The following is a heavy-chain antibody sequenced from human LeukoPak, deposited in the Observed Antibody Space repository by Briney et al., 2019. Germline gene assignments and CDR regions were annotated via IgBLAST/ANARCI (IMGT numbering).Heavy chain of an antibody. CDR3: AKDWNDIDY. V-gene: IGHV3-30*18. CDR1: GFTFSSYG. J-gene: IGHJ4*02. D-gene: IGHD1-1*01. Sequence: GGSLRLSCAASGFTFSSYGMHWVRQAPGKGLEWVAVISYDGSNKYYADSVKGRFTISRDNSKNTLYLQMNSLRAEDTAVYYCAKDWNDIDYWGQGTLVTVSS. CDR2: ISYDGSNK.